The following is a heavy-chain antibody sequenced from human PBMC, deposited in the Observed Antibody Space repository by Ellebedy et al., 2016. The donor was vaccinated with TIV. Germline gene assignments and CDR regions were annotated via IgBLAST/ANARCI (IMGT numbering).Heavy chain of an antibody. Sequence: GESLKISXAASGFTFSNYSMNWVRQAPGKGLEWVSSISSSSSDIYYPDSLKGRFTISRDNAKNSLYLQMDSLRAEDTAAYYCVKGGGSFDSWGQGTLVTVSS. CDR3: VKGGGSFDS. CDR2: ISSSSSDI. D-gene: IGHD1-26*01. CDR1: GFTFSNYS. J-gene: IGHJ4*02. V-gene: IGHV3-21*01.